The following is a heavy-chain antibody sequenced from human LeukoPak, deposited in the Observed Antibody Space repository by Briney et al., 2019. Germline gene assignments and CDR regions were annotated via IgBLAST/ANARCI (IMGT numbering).Heavy chain of an antibody. CDR2: KSDDGSNK. V-gene: IGHV3-30*18. CDR3: ANSPTYCSSTSCYINY. Sequence: PGGSLRLSCAASGFTFSSYGMHWVRQAPGKGLEWVAVKSDDGSNKYYVDSVKGRFTISRDNSKNTLYLQMNSLRAEDTAVYYCANSPTYCSSTSCYINYWGQGTLVTVSS. CDR1: GFTFSSYG. J-gene: IGHJ4*02. D-gene: IGHD2-2*02.